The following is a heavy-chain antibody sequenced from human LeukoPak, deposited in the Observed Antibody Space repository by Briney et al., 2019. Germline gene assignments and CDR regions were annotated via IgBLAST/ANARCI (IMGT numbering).Heavy chain of an antibody. CDR1: GYTFTSYA. CDR2: INAGNGNT. D-gene: IGHD4-23*01. J-gene: IGHJ6*02. CDR3: AREGRTTVVTNRIYYYGMDV. V-gene: IGHV1-3*01. Sequence: ASVKVSCKASGYTFTSYAMHWVRQAPGQRLEWMGWINAGNGNTKYSQKFQGRVTITRDTSTSTAYMELRSLRSDDTAVYYCAREGRTTVVTNRIYYYGMDVWGQGTTVTVSS.